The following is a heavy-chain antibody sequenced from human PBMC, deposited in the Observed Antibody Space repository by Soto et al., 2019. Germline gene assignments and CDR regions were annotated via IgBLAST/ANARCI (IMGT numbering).Heavy chain of an antibody. V-gene: IGHV1-8*01. CDR1: GYSFTSLD. D-gene: IGHD1-26*01. Sequence: QVQLVQSGAEVREPGASVKVSCKASGYSFTSLDINWVRQTAGQGLEWMGWMEPSTGRTGYAQKCQGRVTMTRDTSINTDYMELTTLTSDDTAFYYCARGVSAGVDYWGQGTLVTVSS. J-gene: IGHJ4*02. CDR3: ARGVSAGVDY. CDR2: MEPSTGRT.